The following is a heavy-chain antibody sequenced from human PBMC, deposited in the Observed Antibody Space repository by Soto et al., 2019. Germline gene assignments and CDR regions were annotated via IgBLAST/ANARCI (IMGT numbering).Heavy chain of an antibody. Sequence: GGSLRLSCAASGFTFSSFSMNWVRQAPGKGLEWVSIISGSGDSTYYADSVKGRFTISRDNSKNTLYLQMNSLRAEDTAVYYCAKRTTGWYFDLWGRGTLVTVSS. CDR1: GFTFSSFS. CDR3: AKRTTGWYFDL. CDR2: ISGSGDST. V-gene: IGHV3-23*01. J-gene: IGHJ2*01.